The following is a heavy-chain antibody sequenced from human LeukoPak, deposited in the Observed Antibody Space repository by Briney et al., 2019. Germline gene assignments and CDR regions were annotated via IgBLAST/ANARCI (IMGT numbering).Heavy chain of an antibody. D-gene: IGHD3-10*01. J-gene: IGHJ4*02. CDR2: ISAYNGNT. Sequence: ASVKVSCKASGYTFTSYGISWVRQAPGQGLEWMGWISAYNGNTNYAQKLQGRVTMTTDTSTSTAYMELRSLRSDDTAVYYCARDGQRRGVKSVNDYWGQGTRVTVSS. CDR1: GYTFTSYG. V-gene: IGHV1-18*01. CDR3: ARDGQRRGVKSVNDY.